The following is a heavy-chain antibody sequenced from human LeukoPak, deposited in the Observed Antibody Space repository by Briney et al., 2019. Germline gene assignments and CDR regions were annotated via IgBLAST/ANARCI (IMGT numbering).Heavy chain of an antibody. Sequence: PGGSLRLSCAASGFTFSSYGMHWVRQAPGKGLEWVAFIRYDGSNKYYADSVKGRFTISRDNSKNTLYLQMNSLRAEDTAVYYCATKYCSSTSCYRSGFGYRGQGTLVTVSS. CDR3: ATKYCSSTSCYRSGFGY. D-gene: IGHD2-2*01. V-gene: IGHV3-30*02. CDR2: IRYDGSNK. CDR1: GFTFSSYG. J-gene: IGHJ4*02.